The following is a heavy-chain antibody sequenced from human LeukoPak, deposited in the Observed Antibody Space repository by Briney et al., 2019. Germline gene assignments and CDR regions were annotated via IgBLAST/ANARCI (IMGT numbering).Heavy chain of an antibody. CDR3: ARTEWLVLGAFDI. CDR2: IKEDGSEK. Sequence: PGGSLRLSCAASGFTFNRDWTAWVRQAPGKGLEWVANIKEDGSEKNYVDSVKGRFTISRDNAVNSVYLQMNDLRAEDTGVYYCARTEWLVLGAFDIWGQGTMVTVSS. D-gene: IGHD6-19*01. J-gene: IGHJ3*02. V-gene: IGHV3-7*01. CDR1: GFTFNRDW.